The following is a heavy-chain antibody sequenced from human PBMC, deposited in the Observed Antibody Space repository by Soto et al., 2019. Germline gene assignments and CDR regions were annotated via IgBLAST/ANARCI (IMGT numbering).Heavy chain of an antibody. Sequence: PGGSLRLSCAASGFTFSSYAMSWVRQAPGKGLEWVSAISGSGGSTYYADPVKGRFTISRDNSKNTLYLQMNSLRAEDTAVYYCAKDVGEYSSSWYYFDCWGQGTLVAVSS. D-gene: IGHD6-13*01. J-gene: IGHJ4*02. CDR1: GFTFSSYA. CDR2: ISGSGGST. V-gene: IGHV3-23*01. CDR3: AKDVGEYSSSWYYFDC.